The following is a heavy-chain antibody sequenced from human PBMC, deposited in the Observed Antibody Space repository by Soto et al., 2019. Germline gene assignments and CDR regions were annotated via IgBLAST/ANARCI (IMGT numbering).Heavy chain of an antibody. J-gene: IGHJ3*02. CDR2: IDPSDSYT. Sequence: EVQLVQSGAELKKPGESLRISCKGSGYSFTTYWITWVRQMPGKGLEWMGKIDPSDSYTNYSPSFQGHVTISADKSITTAYLQWSSLKASDTAMYYCARRRYFGAFDIWGQGTMVTVSS. D-gene: IGHD1-26*01. CDR1: GYSFTTYW. V-gene: IGHV5-10-1*01. CDR3: ARRRYFGAFDI.